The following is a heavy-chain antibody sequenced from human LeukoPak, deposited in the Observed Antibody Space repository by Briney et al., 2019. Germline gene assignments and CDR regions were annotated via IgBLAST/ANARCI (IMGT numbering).Heavy chain of an antibody. CDR3: ARFSPYCSSTSCYVDY. CDR1: GGSISSYY. Sequence: SETLSLTCTVSGGSISSYYWSWIRQPPGKGLEWIGYIYYSGSTNYNPSLKSRVTISVDTSKNEFSLKLSSVTAADTAVYYCARFSPYCSSTSCYVDYWGQGSLVSVSS. CDR2: IYYSGST. D-gene: IGHD2-2*01. J-gene: IGHJ4*02. V-gene: IGHV4-59*08.